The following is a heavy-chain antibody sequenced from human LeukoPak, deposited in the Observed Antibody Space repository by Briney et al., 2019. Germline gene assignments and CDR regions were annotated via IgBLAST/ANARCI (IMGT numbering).Heavy chain of an antibody. V-gene: IGHV4-34*01. CDR3: ARELVGYFDY. Sequence: SETLSLTCAVYGGSFSGYYWSWIRQPPGKGLEWIGEINHSGSTNYNPSLKSRVTISVDTSKNQFSLKLSSVTAADTAVYYCARELVGYFDYWGQGTLVTVSS. J-gene: IGHJ4*02. D-gene: IGHD6-13*01. CDR1: GGSFSGYY. CDR2: INHSGST.